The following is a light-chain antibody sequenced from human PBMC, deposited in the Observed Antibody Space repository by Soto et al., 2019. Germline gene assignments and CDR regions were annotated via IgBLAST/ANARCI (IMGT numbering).Light chain of an antibody. CDR2: EVT. CDR3: SSYADSKSYV. J-gene: IGLJ1*01. V-gene: IGLV2-8*01. CDR1: GGDIGGYNF. Sequence: QSVLTQPPSASGSPGQSVTISCTGTGGDIGGYNFVSWYQQHPGRAPKLLIYEVTKRPAGVPDRFSGSKSGNTASLTVSGLQDDDEADYYCSSYADSKSYVFGTGTKLTVL.